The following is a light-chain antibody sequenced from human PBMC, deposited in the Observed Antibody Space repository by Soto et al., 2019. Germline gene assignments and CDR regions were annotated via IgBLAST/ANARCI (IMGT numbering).Light chain of an antibody. CDR1: QRVRRN. V-gene: IGKV3-15*01. Sequence: EIVMTQSPASLSVSPGERDTLSWRASQRVRRNLAWYQHTPGQAPRLLIDAASTRATDIPARFSGTGSGTEFTLSISSLQSEDFAVYYCQQYDSWPRTFGQGTKVEVK. CDR2: AAS. CDR3: QQYDSWPRT. J-gene: IGKJ1*01.